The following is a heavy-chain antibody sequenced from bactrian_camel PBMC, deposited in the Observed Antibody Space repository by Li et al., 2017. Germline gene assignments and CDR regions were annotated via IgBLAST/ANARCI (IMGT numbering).Heavy chain of an antibody. D-gene: IGHD1*01. V-gene: IGHV3S61*01. CDR2: IDSDGNT. CDR3: AASRLKCRSIEALTAVLSFRPY. Sequence: HVQLVESGGDLVQPGGSLRLSCVTSEYTYDSYCMGWFRQAPGKEREGVASIDSDGNTFYADSVKGRFTISLDAAKNTLYLQMDSLKPDDTAMYYCAASRLKCRSIEALTAVLSFRPYWGQGTQVTVS. CDR1: EYTYDSYC. J-gene: IGHJ4*01.